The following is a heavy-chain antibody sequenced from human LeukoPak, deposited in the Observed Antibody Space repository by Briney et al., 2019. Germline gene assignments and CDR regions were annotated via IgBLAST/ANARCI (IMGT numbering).Heavy chain of an antibody. CDR1: GGTFISYA. CDR3: ARDRRFDGSGSSDY. J-gene: IGHJ4*02. D-gene: IGHD3-10*01. V-gene: IGHV1-69*13. Sequence: SVKVSCKASGGTFISYAISWVRQAPGQGLEWMGGIIPIFGTANYAQKFQGRVTITADESTSTAYMELSSLRSEDTAVYYCARDRRFDGSGSSDYWGQGTLVTVSS. CDR2: IIPIFGTA.